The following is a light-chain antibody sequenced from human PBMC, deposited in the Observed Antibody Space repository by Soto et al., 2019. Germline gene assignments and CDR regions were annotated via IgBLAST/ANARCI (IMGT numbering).Light chain of an antibody. CDR1: QGIRSY. Sequence: DIQLTQSQSFLSASVGDRVTITFRASQGIRSYLAWYQQKPGNAPKLLIYAASTLQSGVPSRFSGSGSGTDFTLSISRLDPEDFAVYYCQYYDESMWTFGQGTKVDI. CDR3: QYYDESMWT. V-gene: IGKV1-9*01. CDR2: AAS. J-gene: IGKJ1*01.